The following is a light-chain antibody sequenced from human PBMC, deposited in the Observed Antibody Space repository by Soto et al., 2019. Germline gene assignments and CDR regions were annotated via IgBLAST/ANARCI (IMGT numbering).Light chain of an antibody. Sequence: SYELTQPPSVSVSPGQTASMTCSGDKLGEKYACWYQQRPGQSPVLVIYQDNKRPSGIPERFSGSNSGNTATLTISGTQAMDEADYYCQAWDTGTAVFGGGTKRTFL. V-gene: IGLV3-1*01. CDR2: QDN. CDR3: QAWDTGTAV. J-gene: IGLJ2*01. CDR1: KLGEKY.